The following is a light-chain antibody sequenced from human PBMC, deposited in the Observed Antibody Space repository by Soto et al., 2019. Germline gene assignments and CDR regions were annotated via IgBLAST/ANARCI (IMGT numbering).Light chain of an antibody. J-gene: IGKJ3*01. CDR2: AAS. CDR1: QGISNY. V-gene: IGKV1-27*01. CDR3: QKYNSAPL. Sequence: DIQMTQSPSSLSASVGDRVTIGCRARQGISNYLAWYQQKPGKVPSLLIYAASTLKSGVPSRFSGRGSGTDLTLTISSLQPEDVATYYCQKYNSAPLFGPGTKVNIK.